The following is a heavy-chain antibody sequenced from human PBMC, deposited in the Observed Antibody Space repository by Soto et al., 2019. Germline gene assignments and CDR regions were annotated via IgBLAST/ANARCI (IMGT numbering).Heavy chain of an antibody. D-gene: IGHD3-3*01. V-gene: IGHV3-30*09. J-gene: IGHJ4*01. CDR1: GFTFNIYA. CDR2: VSHDGSNR. Sequence: QVRLVESGGGVVQPGRSLRLSCAGSGFTFNIYAIHWGRQAPGKGLEWVAVVSHDGSNRYYPDSVRGRLAISRDNSKDTVYLEVNSLRPEQPALYYCARSPGVPTVDFDYWGHGTLVTVSS. CDR3: ARSPGVPTVDFDY.